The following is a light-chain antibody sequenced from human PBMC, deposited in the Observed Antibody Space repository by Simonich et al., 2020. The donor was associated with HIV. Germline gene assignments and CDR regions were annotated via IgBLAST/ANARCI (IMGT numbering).Light chain of an antibody. Sequence: SYELTQPPSVSVSPGQTASITCSGDKLGDKYASWYQHKPGQSPVLVIYQDTKRPSGIPGRFSGSNSGNTATLTISGTQAMDEADYYCQAWDSSTAVFGGGTKLTVL. CDR1: KLGDKY. CDR3: QAWDSSTAV. V-gene: IGLV3-1*01. CDR2: QDT. J-gene: IGLJ2*01.